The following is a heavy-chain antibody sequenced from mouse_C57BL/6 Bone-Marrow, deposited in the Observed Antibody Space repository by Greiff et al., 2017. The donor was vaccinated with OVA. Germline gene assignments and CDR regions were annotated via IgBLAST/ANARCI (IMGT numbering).Heavy chain of an antibody. Sequence: VKVIESGPGLVAPSQSLSITCTVSGFSLTSYGVSWVRQPPGKGLEWLGGIWGDGSTNYHSALISRLSISKDNSKSQVFLKLNSLQTDDTATYYCAKPGDGNYDWYFDVWGTGTTVTVSS. CDR2: IWGDGST. V-gene: IGHV2-3*01. CDR3: AKPGDGNYDWYFDV. J-gene: IGHJ1*03. D-gene: IGHD2-1*01. CDR1: GFSLTSYG.